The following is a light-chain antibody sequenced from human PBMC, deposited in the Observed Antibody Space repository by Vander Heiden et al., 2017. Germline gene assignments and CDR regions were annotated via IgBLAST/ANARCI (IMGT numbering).Light chain of an antibody. CDR2: GNS. Sequence: QSVLTQPPSVPGAPGQRVTISCTGSSSNIGAGYDVHWYQQLPGTDPKPPIYGNSNRPSGVPDRFSGSKSGTSASLAITGLQAEDEADYYCQSYDSSLSGPVFGGGTKLTVL. V-gene: IGLV1-40*01. CDR3: QSYDSSLSGPV. CDR1: SSNIGAGYD. J-gene: IGLJ2*01.